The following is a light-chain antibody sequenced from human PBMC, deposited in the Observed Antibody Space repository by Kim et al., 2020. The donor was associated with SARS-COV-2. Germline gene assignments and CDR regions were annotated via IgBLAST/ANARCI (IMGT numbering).Light chain of an antibody. J-gene: IGLJ2*01. CDR2: QDN. CDR1: KLGNKY. CDR3: LTWVSHTAI. Sequence: SYELTQPPSVSVSPGQTASISCSGNKLGNKYACWYQQKPGQSPVLVIYQDNRRGSGIPERFSGSNSGNTATLTISGTQTMDEADYYCLTWVSHTAIFGGG. V-gene: IGLV3-1*01.